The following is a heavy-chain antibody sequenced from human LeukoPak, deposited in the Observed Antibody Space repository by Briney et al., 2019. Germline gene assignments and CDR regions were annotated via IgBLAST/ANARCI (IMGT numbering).Heavy chain of an antibody. CDR3: ARGRVRWDYYGMDV. J-gene: IGHJ6*02. D-gene: IGHD3-10*01. V-gene: IGHV1-2*02. Sequence: ASVKVSCKASGYTFTGYYMHWVRQAPGQGLEWMGWINPNSGGTNYAQKFQGRVTMTRDTSISTAYMELSRLRSDDTAVYYCARGRVRWDYYGMDVWGQGTTVTVSS. CDR1: GYTFTGYY. CDR2: INPNSGGT.